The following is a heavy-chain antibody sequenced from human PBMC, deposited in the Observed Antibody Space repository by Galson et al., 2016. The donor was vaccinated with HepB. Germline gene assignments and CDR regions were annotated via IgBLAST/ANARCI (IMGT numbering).Heavy chain of an antibody. Sequence: SLRLSCAASGFTFNNYAINWVRQAPGKGLEWVSGISGSGGSTKYADSVKGRFTISRDNSNNALFLQMNNLGADDTAVYYCATEYVLRSLESSSYYFRGLDVWGHGTAVTVSS. CDR3: ATEYVLRSLESSSYYFRGLDV. V-gene: IGHV3-23*01. CDR1: GFTFNNYA. J-gene: IGHJ6*02. CDR2: ISGSGGST. D-gene: IGHD3-3*01.